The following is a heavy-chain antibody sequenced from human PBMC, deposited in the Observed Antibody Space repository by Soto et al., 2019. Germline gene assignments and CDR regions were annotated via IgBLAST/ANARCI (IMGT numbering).Heavy chain of an antibody. D-gene: IGHD7-27*01. CDR1: GGSISSSSYY. J-gene: IGHJ6*03. V-gene: IGHV4-39*01. CDR3: ARLFSAWGLPYYYYMDV. CDR2: IYYSGST. Sequence: PSETLSLTCTVSGGSISSSSYYWGWIRQPPGNGLEWIGSIYYSGSTYYNPSLKSRVTISVDTSKNQFSLKLSSVTAADTAVYYCARLFSAWGLPYYYYMDVRGKGTTLTVSS.